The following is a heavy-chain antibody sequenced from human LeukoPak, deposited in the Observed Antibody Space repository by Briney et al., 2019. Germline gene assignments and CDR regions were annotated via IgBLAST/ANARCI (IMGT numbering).Heavy chain of an antibody. CDR2: ISSSGSTI. CDR3: TRGVEYSSSWYARGAAHYFDY. D-gene: IGHD6-13*01. Sequence: KSGGSLRLSCAASGFTFSDYYMSWIRQAPGKGLEWVSYISSSGSTIYYADSVKGRFTISRDNAKNSLYLQMNSLRAEDTAVYYCTRGVEYSSSWYARGAAHYFDYWGQGTLVTVSS. CDR1: GFTFSDYY. V-gene: IGHV3-11*01. J-gene: IGHJ4*02.